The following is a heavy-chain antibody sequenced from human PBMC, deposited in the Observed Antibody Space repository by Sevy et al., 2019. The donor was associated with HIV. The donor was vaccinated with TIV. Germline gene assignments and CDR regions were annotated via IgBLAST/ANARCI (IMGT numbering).Heavy chain of an antibody. CDR1: GFTFSSYW. Sequence: GGSLRLSCAASGFTFSSYWMTWVRQAPGKGLEWVANIKQDMSEKYYADSVKGRFTISRDNARNSLYLQMESLRAEDTAVYYCTRGKGSSDYWGQGTLVTVSS. D-gene: IGHD6-6*01. CDR3: TRGKGSSDY. V-gene: IGHV3-7*01. J-gene: IGHJ4*02. CDR2: IKQDMSEK.